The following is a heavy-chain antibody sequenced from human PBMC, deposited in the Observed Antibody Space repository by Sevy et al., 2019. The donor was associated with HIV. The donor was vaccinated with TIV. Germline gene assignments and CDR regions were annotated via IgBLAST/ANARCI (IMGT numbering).Heavy chain of an antibody. J-gene: IGHJ6*02. CDR2: IWYDGSNK. D-gene: IGHD3-22*01. Sequence: GGSLRLSCAASGFTFSSYGMHWVRQAPGKGLEWVAVIWYDGSNKYYADSLKGRFTISRDNSKNTLYLQMNSLRAEDTAVYYCARGGYYDSSGYFNYYYGMDVWGQGTTVTVSS. CDR3: ARGGYYDSSGYFNYYYGMDV. V-gene: IGHV3-33*01. CDR1: GFTFSSYG.